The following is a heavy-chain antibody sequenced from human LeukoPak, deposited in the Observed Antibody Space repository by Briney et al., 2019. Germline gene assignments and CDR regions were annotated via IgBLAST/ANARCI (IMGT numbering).Heavy chain of an antibody. Sequence: WGSLRLSRAASGFTFFSYWMSWVRQAPGKGLEWVANIKQDGSEKSYVDSVKGRFTISRDNAKNSLYLQMNSLRAEDTAVYYCARDLGPHSSSPNSGAFDIWGQGTMVTVSS. CDR1: GFTFFSYW. D-gene: IGHD6-6*01. J-gene: IGHJ3*02. CDR2: IKQDGSEK. CDR3: ARDLGPHSSSPNSGAFDI. V-gene: IGHV3-7*01.